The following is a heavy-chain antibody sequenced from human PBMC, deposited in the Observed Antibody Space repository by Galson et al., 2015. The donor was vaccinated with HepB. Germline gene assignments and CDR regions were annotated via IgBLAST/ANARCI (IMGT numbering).Heavy chain of an antibody. CDR3: ARGYDLIRY. CDR2: ISNTGLTI. Sequence: SLRLSCAASGFTFSNDEMNWVRQAPGKGLEWISYISNTGLTIYYANSVRGRFTISRDNARNSVFLQMNTLRADDTALYYCARGYDLIRYWGQGTLVTVSS. V-gene: IGHV3-48*03. D-gene: IGHD1-14*01. J-gene: IGHJ4*02. CDR1: GFTFSNDE.